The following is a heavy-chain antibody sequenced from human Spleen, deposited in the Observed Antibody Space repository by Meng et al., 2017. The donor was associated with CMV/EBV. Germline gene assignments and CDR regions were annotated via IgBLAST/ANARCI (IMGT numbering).Heavy chain of an antibody. D-gene: IGHD2-15*01. V-gene: IGHV2-5*02. CDR3: AHRDYCSGGTCTFDY. J-gene: IGHJ4*02. CDR1: GFSLSTSGMG. Sequence: QITLKESCPTLVKPTQTLTLTCTFSGFSLSTSGMGVGWIRQPPGKALEWLALIYWDDDKRYSPSLKSRLTITKDTSKNQVVLTMTNMDPVDTATYYCAHRDYCSGGTCTFDYWGQGTLVTVSS. CDR2: IYWDDDK.